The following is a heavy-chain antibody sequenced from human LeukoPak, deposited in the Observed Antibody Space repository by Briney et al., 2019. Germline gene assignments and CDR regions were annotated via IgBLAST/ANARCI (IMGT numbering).Heavy chain of an antibody. J-gene: IGHJ5*02. V-gene: IGHV3-30*18. Sequence: GRSLRLSCAASGFTFSSYGMHWVRQAPGEGLEWVAVISYDGSNKYYADSVKGRFTISRDNSKNTLYLQMNSLRAEDTAVYYCAKDDYYGSGSYYSLPNWFDPWGQGTLVTVSS. D-gene: IGHD3-10*01. CDR2: ISYDGSNK. CDR3: AKDDYYGSGSYYSLPNWFDP. CDR1: GFTFSSYG.